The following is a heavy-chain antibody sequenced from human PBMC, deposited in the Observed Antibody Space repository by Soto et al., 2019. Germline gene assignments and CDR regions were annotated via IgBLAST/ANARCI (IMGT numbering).Heavy chain of an antibody. D-gene: IGHD4-17*01. J-gene: IGHJ4*02. V-gene: IGHV3-23*01. CDR3: ATYLYGDYCNSFY. Sequence: GSLRLSCAASGFTFGSYAMSWVRQAPGKGLEWGSAISGSGGSTYYADSVKGRFTISRDNSKNTLYLQMNSLRAEDTAVYYCATYLYGDYCNSFYWGQGTLVTVSS. CDR2: ISGSGGST. CDR1: GFTFGSYA.